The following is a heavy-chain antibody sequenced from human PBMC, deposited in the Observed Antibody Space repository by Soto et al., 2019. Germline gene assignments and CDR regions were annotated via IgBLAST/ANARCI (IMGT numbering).Heavy chain of an antibody. CDR1: GGSISGSTTFY. CDR2: IYYSGST. CDR3: VRHKGVATTFYYGLDV. Sequence: QLQLQESGPGLVKPSETQSLTCTVSGGSISGSTTFYWGWFRQTPGKGLEWIGSIYYSGSTNYNPSLKSRVTLSVETSKTQFSLKLSSVTAADTGLYYCVRHKGVATTFYYGLDVWGQGTTVTVSS. J-gene: IGHJ6*02. D-gene: IGHD5-12*01. V-gene: IGHV4-39*01.